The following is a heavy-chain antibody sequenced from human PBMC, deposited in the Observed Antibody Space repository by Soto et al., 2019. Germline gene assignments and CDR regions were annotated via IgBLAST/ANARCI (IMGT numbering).Heavy chain of an antibody. CDR3: ARVSSGWYVATEQLEYSYFDY. CDR1: GFTFSSYA. V-gene: IGHV3-30-3*01. Sequence: GGSLRLSCAASGFTFSSYAMHWVRQAPGKGLEWVAVISYDGSNKYYADSVKGRFTISRDNSKNTLYLQMNSLRAEDTAVYYCARVSSGWYVATEQLEYSYFDYWGQGTLVTVSS. J-gene: IGHJ4*02. CDR2: ISYDGSNK. D-gene: IGHD6-19*01.